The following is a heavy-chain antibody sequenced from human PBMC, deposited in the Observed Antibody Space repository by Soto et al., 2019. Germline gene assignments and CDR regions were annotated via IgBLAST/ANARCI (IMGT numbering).Heavy chain of an antibody. Sequence: QVQLQESGPGLVNPSETLSLTCTVSGDSISPYYWSWIRQPPGKGLEWIGYVYYNGNTNYNPSLESRVPMSVETSRKQFSLKLRSVTPADTAVYYCARGSRDSYPGSRIFDLWGRGTRVTVSS. CDR1: GDSISPYY. D-gene: IGHD3-10*01. CDR2: VYYNGNT. CDR3: ARGSRDSYPGSRIFDL. J-gene: IGHJ4*02. V-gene: IGHV4-59*12.